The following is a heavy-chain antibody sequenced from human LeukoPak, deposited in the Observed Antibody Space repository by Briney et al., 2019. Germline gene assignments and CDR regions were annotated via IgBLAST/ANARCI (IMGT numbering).Heavy chain of an antibody. V-gene: IGHV3-7*01. D-gene: IGHD6-19*01. J-gene: IGHJ4*02. CDR1: GFTFGSIW. CDR3: ARDPSTASAWFYFDL. CDR2: INQDGSVR. Sequence: PGGSLRLSCAASGFTFGSIWMSWVRQAPGKGLEWVAHINQDGSVRYYVDSVKGRFTISRDNTKNSLYLQMNNLRVDDTAIYYCARDPSTASAWFYFDLWGQGTLVTVSS.